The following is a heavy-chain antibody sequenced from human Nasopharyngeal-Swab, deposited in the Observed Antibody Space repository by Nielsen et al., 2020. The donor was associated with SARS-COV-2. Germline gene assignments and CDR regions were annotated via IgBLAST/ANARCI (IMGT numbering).Heavy chain of an antibody. CDR3: ARHQEFTIFGVVIRGAFDI. D-gene: IGHD3-3*01. Sequence: SETLSLTCTVSGGSISSGGYYWGWIRQPPGKGLEWIGSIYYSGSTYYNPSLKSQVTISVDTSKTQFSLKLSSVTAADTAVYYCARHQEFTIFGVVIRGAFDIWGQGTMVTVSS. CDR1: GGSISSGGYY. V-gene: IGHV4-39*01. J-gene: IGHJ3*02. CDR2: IYYSGST.